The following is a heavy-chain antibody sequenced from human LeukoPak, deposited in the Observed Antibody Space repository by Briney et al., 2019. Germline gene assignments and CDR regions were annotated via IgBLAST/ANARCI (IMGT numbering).Heavy chain of an antibody. CDR2: IKNDGSRA. D-gene: IGHD5/OR15-5a*01. CDR3: VREHVLAEYFDY. V-gene: IGHV3-74*01. J-gene: IGHJ4*02. CDR1: EFSFSSYW. Sequence: GGSLRLSCAASEFSFSSYWMHGVRQSPGKGLVWMSRIKNDGSRASYADSVKGRFTIPRDNAQNTLFLQLNSLRAEDTAVYYCVREHVLAEYFDYWGQGALVTVSS.